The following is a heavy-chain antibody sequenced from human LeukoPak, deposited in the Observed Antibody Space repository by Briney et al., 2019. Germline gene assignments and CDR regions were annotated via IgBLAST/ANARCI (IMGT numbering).Heavy chain of an antibody. CDR1: GFTFSNYE. CDR3: AKSGYNRFDY. J-gene: IGHJ4*02. CDR2: ISSSGSTI. Sequence: GGSLRLSCAASGFTFSNYEMNWVRQGPGKGLEWVSYISSSGSTIYYADSVKGRFTISRDNAKNSLYLQMNSLRAEDTAVYYCAKSGYNRFDYWGQGTLVTVSS. D-gene: IGHD5-24*01. V-gene: IGHV3-48*03.